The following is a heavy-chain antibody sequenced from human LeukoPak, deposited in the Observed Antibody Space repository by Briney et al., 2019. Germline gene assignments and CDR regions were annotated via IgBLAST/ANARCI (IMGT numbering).Heavy chain of an antibody. J-gene: IGHJ4*02. CDR2: IYYSGST. Sequence: SEALSLTCTVSGGSISSYYWSWIRQPPGKGLEWIGYIYYSGSTNYNPSLKSRVTISVDTSKNQFSLKLSSVTAADTAVYYCARGTLYDSSEFDYWGQGTLVTVSS. D-gene: IGHD3-22*01. CDR1: GGSISSYY. V-gene: IGHV4-59*01. CDR3: ARGTLYDSSEFDY.